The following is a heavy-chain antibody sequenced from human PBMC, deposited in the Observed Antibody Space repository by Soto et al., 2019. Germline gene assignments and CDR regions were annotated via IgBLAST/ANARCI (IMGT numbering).Heavy chain of an antibody. CDR1: GYTFTGYY. D-gene: IGHD6-13*01. J-gene: IGHJ3*02. CDR3: ARDGAQIAAAGRDAFDI. Sequence: ASVKVSCKASGYTFTGYYMHWVRQAPGQGLEWMGWINPNSGGTNYAQKFQGRVTMTRDTSISTAYMELSRLRSDDTAVHYCARDGAQIAAAGRDAFDIWGQGTMVTVSS. V-gene: IGHV1-2*02. CDR2: INPNSGGT.